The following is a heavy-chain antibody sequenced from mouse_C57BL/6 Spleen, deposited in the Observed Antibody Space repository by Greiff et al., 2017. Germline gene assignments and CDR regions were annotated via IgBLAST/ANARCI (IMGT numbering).Heavy chain of an antibody. CDR3: ARDGYDGGPWYFDV. CDR1: GYTFTDYN. D-gene: IGHD2-2*01. V-gene: IGHV1-18*01. CDR2: INPNNGGT. Sequence: EVQLQQSGPELVKPGASVKIPCKASGYTFTDYNMDWVKQSPGKSLEWIGDINPNNGGTIYNQKFKGKATLTVDKSSSTAYMELRSLTSEDTAVYYCARDGYDGGPWYFDVWGTGTTVTVSS. J-gene: IGHJ1*03.